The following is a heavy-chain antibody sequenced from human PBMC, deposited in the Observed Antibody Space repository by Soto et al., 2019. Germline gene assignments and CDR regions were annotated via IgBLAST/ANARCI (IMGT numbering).Heavy chain of an antibody. J-gene: IGHJ3*02. Sequence: PSETLSLTCTVSGASISSSGYYWSWIRQHPGKGLEWIGYIYYSGSTFYNPSLKSRVTISAATSQNQFSLKLSSVTAADTAVYYCGRDRDGGAVFAIWGQGTMVTV. CDR3: GRDRDGGAVFAI. D-gene: IGHD2-21*01. CDR2: IYYSGST. V-gene: IGHV4-31*03. CDR1: GASISSSGYY.